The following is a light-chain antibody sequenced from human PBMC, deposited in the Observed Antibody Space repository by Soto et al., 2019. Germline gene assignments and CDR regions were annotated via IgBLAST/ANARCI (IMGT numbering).Light chain of an antibody. J-gene: IGKJ4*01. CDR3: QHSYTAPALT. CDR2: AAS. V-gene: IGKV1-39*01. CDR1: QSISNY. Sequence: DIQMTQSPSSLTASVGDRVTITCRASQSISNYLNWYQQKPGKVPKLLVYAASNLQSGVPSRFSGSGSGTDFTLTISSLQPEDFATYYCQHSYTAPALTFGGGSKVEI.